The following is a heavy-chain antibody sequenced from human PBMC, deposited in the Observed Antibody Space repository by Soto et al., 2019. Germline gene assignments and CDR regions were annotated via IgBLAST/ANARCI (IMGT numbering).Heavy chain of an antibody. Sequence: QVQLQESGPGLVKSSETLSLTCSVSGDSSSTYYWGWIRPPPGKGLEWIGYINYSGISNHNPSLKRRLSISVDASKNQVSLKLTSVTAADTAVYYCARSYCADSVSCNWFDTWCQGNLVVVSS. V-gene: IGHV4-59*01. J-gene: IGHJ5*02. D-gene: IGHD2-8*02. CDR1: GDSSSTYY. CDR2: INYSGIS. CDR3: ARSYCADSVSCNWFDT.